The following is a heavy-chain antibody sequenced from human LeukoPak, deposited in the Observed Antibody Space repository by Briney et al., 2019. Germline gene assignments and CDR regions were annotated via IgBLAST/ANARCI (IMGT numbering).Heavy chain of an antibody. D-gene: IGHD2/OR15-2a*01. CDR2: IYSDGSP. V-gene: IGHV3-66*01. Sequence: PGVSLRLSCAASVVVDRSNYVTGVRQTPGKGLEWVSLIYSDGSPSYADSVKGRFAISRDNSINTLYLQMNNLRAEDTAVYYCARGLPGFSWGQGTLVTVSS. CDR3: ARGLPGFS. CDR1: VVVDRSNY. J-gene: IGHJ4*02.